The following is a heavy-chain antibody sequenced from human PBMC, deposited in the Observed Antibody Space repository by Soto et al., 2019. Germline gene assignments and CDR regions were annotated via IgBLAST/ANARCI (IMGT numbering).Heavy chain of an antibody. CDR1: GFTVSSNH. J-gene: IGHJ6*02. V-gene: IGHV3-53*01. CDR3: ARDSSDYGDYRYGMDV. D-gene: IGHD4-17*01. CDR2: IYSDDNT. Sequence: EVQLVGSGGGLIQPGGSLRLSCAASGFTVSSNHMNWVRQAPGEGLKWVSVIYSDDNTYYADSVKGRFTISRDTSKNMLYLQMNSLRAEDTAVYYCARDSSDYGDYRYGMDVWGQGTTVTVSS.